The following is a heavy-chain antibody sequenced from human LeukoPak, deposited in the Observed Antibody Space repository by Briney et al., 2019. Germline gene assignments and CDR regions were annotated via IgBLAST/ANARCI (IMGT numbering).Heavy chain of an antibody. CDR2: INHSGST. CDR3: ARDKSYGDSEDY. D-gene: IGHD4-17*01. CDR1: GGSFSGYY. Sequence: SETLSLTCAVYGGSFSGYYWSWIRQPPGKGLEWIGEINHSGSTNYNPSLKSRVTISVDTSKNQFSLKLSSVTAADTAVYYCARDKSYGDSEDYWGQGTLVTVSS. J-gene: IGHJ4*02. V-gene: IGHV4-34*01.